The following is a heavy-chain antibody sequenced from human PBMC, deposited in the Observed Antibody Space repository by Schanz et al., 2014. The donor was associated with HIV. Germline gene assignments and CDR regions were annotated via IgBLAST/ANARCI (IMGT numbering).Heavy chain of an antibody. Sequence: VQLKQWGAGLLKPSETLSLTCAVYGGSFSGYYWSWIRQPPGKGLEWIGEINHSGNTNYNPSLKRRVTMYTDTSKRQFSRRRTSVTAADTAVYYCARGFLMGRDYDYIWGSDRYAAWFDFWGQGTLVAVSS. CDR3: ARGFLMGRDYDYIWGSDRYAAWFDF. CDR1: GGSFSGYY. D-gene: IGHD3-16*02. V-gene: IGHV4-34*01. J-gene: IGHJ5*01. CDR2: INHSGNT.